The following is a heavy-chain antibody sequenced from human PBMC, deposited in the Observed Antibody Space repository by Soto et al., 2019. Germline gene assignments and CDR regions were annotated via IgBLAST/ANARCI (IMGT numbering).Heavy chain of an antibody. CDR1: HGSVSSGTYS. J-gene: IGHJ6*02. CDR3: SSGHYYYGMDV. Sequence: SETLSLTCTVSHGSVSSGTYSWSWVRQPPGKGLEWIGYIYYSGTTYYTPSLKSRLTMSMDRANDHFSLNLTSVTTADTAVYFCSSGHYYYGMDVWGQGITVTVSS. V-gene: IGHV4-30-2*01. CDR2: IYYSGTT.